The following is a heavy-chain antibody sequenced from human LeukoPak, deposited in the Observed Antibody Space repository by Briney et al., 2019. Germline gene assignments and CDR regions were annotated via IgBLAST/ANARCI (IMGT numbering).Heavy chain of an antibody. D-gene: IGHD2-2*01. CDR3: AVPRNPDPYQALGQWDY. CDR1: GGSISSSSYY. Sequence: PSETLSLTXTVSGGSISSSSYYWGWIRQPPGKGLEWIGSIYYSGSTFYNPSLKSRVTISVDTSKNKFSLKLRSVAAADTAVYYCAVPRNPDPYQALGQWDYWGQGTLVTVSS. CDR2: IYYSGST. V-gene: IGHV4-39*01. J-gene: IGHJ4*02.